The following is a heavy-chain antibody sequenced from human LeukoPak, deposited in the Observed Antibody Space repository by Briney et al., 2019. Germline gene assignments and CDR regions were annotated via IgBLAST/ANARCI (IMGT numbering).Heavy chain of an antibody. CDR3: AKDLSGHNSPIDY. CDR1: GFIFSTYA. Sequence: GGSLRLSCAASGFIFSTYAMTWVRQAPGKGLEWVSTISDSGAHIFYADSVQGRFAISRDNPKNTLYLQMNSLRADDTAIYFCAKDLSGHNSPIDYWGQGTLVTVSS. V-gene: IGHV3-23*01. CDR2: ISDSGAHI. D-gene: IGHD1-14*01. J-gene: IGHJ4*02.